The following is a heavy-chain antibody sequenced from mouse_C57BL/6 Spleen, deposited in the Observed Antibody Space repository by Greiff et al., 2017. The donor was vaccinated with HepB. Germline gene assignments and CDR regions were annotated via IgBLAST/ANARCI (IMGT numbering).Heavy chain of an antibody. D-gene: IGHD1-1*01. Sequence: EVQLQQSGPELVKPGASVKISCKASGYTFTDYYMNWVKQSHGKSLEWIGDINPNDGGTSYNQKFKGKATLTVDKSSSTAYMELRSLTSEDSAVYSCARVGYCGGSYAWFAYWGQGTLVTVSA. J-gene: IGHJ3*01. CDR2: INPNDGGT. CDR1: GYTFTDYY. CDR3: ARVGYCGGSYAWFAY. V-gene: IGHV1-26*01.